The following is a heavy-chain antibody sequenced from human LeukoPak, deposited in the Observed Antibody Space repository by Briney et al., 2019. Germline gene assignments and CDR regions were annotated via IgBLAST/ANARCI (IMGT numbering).Heavy chain of an antibody. V-gene: IGHV4-39*07. CDR1: GGSISSSSNY. J-gene: IGHJ4*02. CDR2: IYYSGST. D-gene: IGHD1-1*01. Sequence: PSETLSLTCTVSGGSISSSSNYWGWIRQPPGKGLEWIGSIYYSGSTYYNPSLKSRVTISVDTSKNQFSLKLSSVTAADTAVYYCARGRTGTSFDYWGQGTLVTVSS. CDR3: ARGRTGTSFDY.